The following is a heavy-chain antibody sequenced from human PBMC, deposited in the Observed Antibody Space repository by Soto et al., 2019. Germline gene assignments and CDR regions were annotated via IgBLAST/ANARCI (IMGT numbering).Heavy chain of an antibody. Sequence: PWGALRLSCAAPGFGFSAYAMNSVRHTPGKGLERVSILTGTGRTTYHADSVKGRFTMSRDNSKDTVYLQMNSLRADDTAVYYCTKDVLYCGGGSCLFGPSYTFGHWGQGTLVTVSS. D-gene: IGHD2-15*01. V-gene: IGHV3-23*01. J-gene: IGHJ4*02. CDR2: LTGTGRTT. CDR3: TKDVLYCGGGSCLFGPSYTFGH. CDR1: GFGFSAYA.